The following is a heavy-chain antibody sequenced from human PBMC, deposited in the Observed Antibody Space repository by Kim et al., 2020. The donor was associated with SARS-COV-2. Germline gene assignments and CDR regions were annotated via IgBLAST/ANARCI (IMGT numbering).Heavy chain of an antibody. V-gene: IGHV3-23*01. Sequence: STYYAESVKGRFTVSRASARNTLYLQMNSLRADDTAVYYCVKGAWIDYWGPGTLVTVSS. CDR2: ST. D-gene: IGHD5-12*01. CDR3: VKGAWIDY. J-gene: IGHJ4*02.